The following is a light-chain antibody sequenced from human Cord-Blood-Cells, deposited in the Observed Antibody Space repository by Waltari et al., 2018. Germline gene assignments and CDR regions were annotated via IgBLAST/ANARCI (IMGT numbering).Light chain of an antibody. CDR1: SPNIGSNT. J-gene: IGLJ3*02. CDR2: SNN. CDR3: AAWDDSLNGPV. V-gene: IGLV1-44*01. Sequence: QSVLTQPPSASGTPGQRVTISCSGSSPNIGSNTVNWYQQLPGTAPKLLNYSNNQRPSGFPDRFSGAMSGTSASLSISGLQSEDEADYYCAAWDDSLNGPVFGGGTKLTVL.